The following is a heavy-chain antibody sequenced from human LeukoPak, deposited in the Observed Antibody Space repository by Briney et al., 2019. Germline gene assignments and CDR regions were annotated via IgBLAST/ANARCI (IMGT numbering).Heavy chain of an antibody. J-gene: IGHJ4*02. D-gene: IGHD2-2*01. CDR2: IYYSGST. V-gene: IGHV4-59*01. CDR1: GGSISSYY. CDR3: ARDADCSSTSCPRYFDY. Sequence: PSETLSLTCTVSGGSISSYYWSWIRQPPGKGLEWIGYIYYSGSTNYNPSLKSRVTISVDTSKNQFSLKLSSVTAADTAVYYCARDADCSSTSCPRYFDYWGLGTLVTVSS.